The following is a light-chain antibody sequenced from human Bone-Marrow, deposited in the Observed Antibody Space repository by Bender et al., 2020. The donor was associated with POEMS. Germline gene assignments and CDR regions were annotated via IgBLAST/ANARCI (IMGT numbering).Light chain of an antibody. J-gene: IGLJ2*01. V-gene: IGLV2-14*01. CDR3: SSYTARGTLV. CDR2: KGT. CDR1: TSDIGDSDF. Sequence: QSALTQPASVSGSPGQSITISCTGSTSDIGDSDFVSWYQKHPGKVPKLIIYKGTFRPSGVSDRFSASKSGNTASLTIFDLQSEDEADYYCSSYTARGTLVFGGGTEVTV.